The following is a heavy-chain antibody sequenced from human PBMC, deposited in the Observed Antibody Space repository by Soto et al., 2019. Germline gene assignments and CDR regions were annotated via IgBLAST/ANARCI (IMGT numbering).Heavy chain of an antibody. J-gene: IGHJ6*02. V-gene: IGHV3-30*18. CDR3: AKYGGNSEDYYYYGMDV. Sequence: GGSLRLSCAASGFTFSSYGMHWVRQAPGKGLEWVAVISYDGSNKYYADSVKGRLTISRDNSKNTLYLQMNSLRAEDTAVYYCAKYGGNSEDYYYYGMDVWGQGTTVTVSS. CDR1: GFTFSSYG. CDR2: ISYDGSNK. D-gene: IGHD2-21*02.